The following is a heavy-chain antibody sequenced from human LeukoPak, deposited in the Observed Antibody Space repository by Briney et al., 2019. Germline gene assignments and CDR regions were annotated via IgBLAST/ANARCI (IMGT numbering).Heavy chain of an antibody. CDR1: GFIVSSKY. J-gene: IGHJ4*02. CDR3: AKFPPTGYYSSTSCLGAFDY. D-gene: IGHD2-2*01. Sequence: GGSLRLSCAASGFIVSSKYMSWVRQAPGKGLEWVSVIYSGGGTYYADSVKGRFTISRDNSKNTLYLQMNSLRAEDTAVYYCAKFPPTGYYSSTSCLGAFDYWGQGTLVTVSS. V-gene: IGHV3-53*05. CDR2: IYSGGGT.